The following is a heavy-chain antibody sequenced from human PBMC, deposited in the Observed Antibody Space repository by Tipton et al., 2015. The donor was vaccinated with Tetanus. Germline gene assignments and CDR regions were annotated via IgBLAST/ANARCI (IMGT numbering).Heavy chain of an antibody. CDR3: AKDPARRGWFDP. CDR2: ISVRGSHT. Sequence: SLRLSCAASGFTFSNYAMAWVRQAPGKGLEWVSGISVRGSHTYYADPVKGRFSISRDNSKNTVYLQMNSLRDEDTAVYYCAKDPARRGWFDPWGQGTLFSVSS. J-gene: IGHJ5*02. CDR1: GFTFSNYA. V-gene: IGHV3-23*01.